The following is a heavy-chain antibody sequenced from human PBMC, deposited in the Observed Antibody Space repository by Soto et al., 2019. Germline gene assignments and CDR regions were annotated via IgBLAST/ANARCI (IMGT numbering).Heavy chain of an antibody. Sequence: GGSLRLSCAASGFTFSSYAMSWVRQAPGKGLEWVSAISGSGGSTYYADSVKGRFTISRDNSKNTLYLQMNSLRAEDTAVYYCAKGLRPLTSPTIFGVVIMFADGYYMDVWGKGTTVTVSS. CDR2: ISGSGGST. CDR1: GFTFSSYA. D-gene: IGHD3-3*01. V-gene: IGHV3-23*01. CDR3: AKGLRPLTSPTIFGVVIMFADGYYMDV. J-gene: IGHJ6*03.